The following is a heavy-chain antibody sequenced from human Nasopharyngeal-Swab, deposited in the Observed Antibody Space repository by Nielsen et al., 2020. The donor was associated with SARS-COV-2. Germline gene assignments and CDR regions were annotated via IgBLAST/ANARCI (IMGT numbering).Heavy chain of an antibody. CDR2: IVVGSGNT. J-gene: IGHJ6*02. Sequence: SVKVSCKASGFTFASSAVQWVRQAREQRLEWIGWIVVGSGNTNYAQKFQERVTITRDMSTSTAYMELSSLRSEDTAVYYCAAAKAARQGYYYYGMDVWGQGTTVTVSS. CDR1: GFTFASSA. D-gene: IGHD6-6*01. V-gene: IGHV1-58*01. CDR3: AAAKAARQGYYYYGMDV.